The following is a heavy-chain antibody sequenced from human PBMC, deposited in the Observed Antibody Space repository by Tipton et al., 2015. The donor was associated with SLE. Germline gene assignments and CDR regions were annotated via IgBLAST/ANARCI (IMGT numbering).Heavy chain of an antibody. CDR3: ARDPAARRGMDV. CDR1: GGSISNYY. Sequence: TLSLTCTVSGGSISNYYWSWIRQHPGKGLEWIGYIYYSGSTYYNPSLKSRVTISVDTSKNQFSLKLSSVTAADTAVYYCARDPAARRGMDVWGQGTTVTVSS. D-gene: IGHD6-6*01. V-gene: IGHV4-31*03. J-gene: IGHJ6*02. CDR2: IYYSGST.